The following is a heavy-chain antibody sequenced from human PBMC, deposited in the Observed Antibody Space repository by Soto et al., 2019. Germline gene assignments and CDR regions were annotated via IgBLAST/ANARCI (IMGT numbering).Heavy chain of an antibody. CDR1: GGSISSSSYY. CDR2: IYYSGST. CDR3: ARQSAYSGSYYYWYYYGMDV. Sequence: SETLSLTCTVSGGSISSSSYYWGWIRQPPGKGLEWIGSIYYSGSTYYNPSLKSRVTISVDTSKNQFSLKLSSVTAADTAVYYCARQSAYSGSYYYWYYYGMDVWGQGTTVTVSS. V-gene: IGHV4-39*01. D-gene: IGHD1-26*01. J-gene: IGHJ6*02.